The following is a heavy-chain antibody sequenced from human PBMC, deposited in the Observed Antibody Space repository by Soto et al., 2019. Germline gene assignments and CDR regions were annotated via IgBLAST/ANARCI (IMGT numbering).Heavy chain of an antibody. CDR2: MRPDSGGA. CDR1: GYTFTGYY. CDR3: ARDPHEGVYDY. D-gene: IGHD3-16*01. J-gene: IGHJ4*02. V-gene: IGHV1-2*02. Sequence: ASVKVSCKASGYTFTGYYLHWIRQAPGQGLQWMGWMRPDSGGANYAQKFQGRVSMTRDASTSTFYMELSRLASDDTAVYYCARDPHEGVYDYWGQGTQVTVSS.